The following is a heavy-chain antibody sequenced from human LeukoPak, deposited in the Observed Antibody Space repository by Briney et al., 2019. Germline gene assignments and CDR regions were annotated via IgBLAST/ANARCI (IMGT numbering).Heavy chain of an antibody. CDR3: AGIVGYCSSTSCYAPVDY. CDR2: IYYSGST. J-gene: IGHJ4*02. Sequence: SETLSLTCAVSGYSISSGYYWGWIRQPPGKGLEWIGSIYYSGSTYYNPSLKSRVTISVDTSKNQFSLKLSSVTAADTAVYYCAGIVGYCSSTSCYAPVDYWGQGTLVTVSS. V-gene: IGHV4-38-2*01. CDR1: GYSISSGYY. D-gene: IGHD2-2*01.